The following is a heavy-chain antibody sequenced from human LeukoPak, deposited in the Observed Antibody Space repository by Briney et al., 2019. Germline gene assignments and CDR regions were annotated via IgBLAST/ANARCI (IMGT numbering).Heavy chain of an antibody. V-gene: IGHV3-21*01. CDR2: ISSSSSYI. CDR1: GFTFSSYS. Sequence: GGSLRLSCAASGFTFSSYSMNWVRQAPGKGLEWVSSISSSSSYIYYADSVKGRFTISRDNAKNPLYLQMNSLRAEDTAVYYCAGTDALYYYGMDVWGQGTTVTVSS. CDR3: AGTDALYYYGMDV. J-gene: IGHJ6*02.